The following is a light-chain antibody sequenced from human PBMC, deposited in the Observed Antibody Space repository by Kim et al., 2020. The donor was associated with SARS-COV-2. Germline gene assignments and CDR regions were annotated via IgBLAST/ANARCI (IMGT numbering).Light chain of an antibody. CDR3: VLYIGSGIWV. CDR2: NTN. V-gene: IGLV8-61*01. CDR1: SGSVSTGYY. Sequence: QAVVTQEPSFSVSPGGTVTLTCGLSSGSVSTGYYPSWYQQTPGQTPRTLIYNTNTRSSGVPDRFSGSILGNKAALTITGAQADDESDYYCVLYIGSGIWVFGGGTQLTVL. J-gene: IGLJ3*02.